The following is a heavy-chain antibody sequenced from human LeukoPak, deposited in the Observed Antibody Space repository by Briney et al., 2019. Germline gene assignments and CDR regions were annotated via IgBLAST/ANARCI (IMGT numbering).Heavy chain of an antibody. CDR2: IYYSGST. D-gene: IGHD6-13*01. J-gene: IGHJ5*02. CDR1: GGSISSYY. Sequence: SETLSLTCTVSGGSISSYYWSWIRQPPGKGLEWIGYIYYSGSTNYNPSLKSRVTISVDTSKNQFSLKLSSVTAADTAVYYCARYLGTYSSNWYNWFDPWGQGTLVTVSS. V-gene: IGHV4-59*01. CDR3: ARYLGTYSSNWYNWFDP.